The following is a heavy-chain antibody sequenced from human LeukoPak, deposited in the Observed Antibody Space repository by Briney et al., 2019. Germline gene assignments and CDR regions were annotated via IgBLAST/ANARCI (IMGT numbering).Heavy chain of an antibody. V-gene: IGHV4-34*01. D-gene: IGHD3-10*01. CDR1: GGSFSGYY. J-gene: IGHJ5*02. Sequence: SETLSLTCAGYGGSFSGYYWSWIRQPPGKGLEWIGEINHSGSTNYNPSLKSRVTISVDTSKNQFSLKLSSVTAADTAVYYCARGRGSYSHPWGQGTLVTVSS. CDR3: ARGRGSYSHP. CDR2: INHSGST.